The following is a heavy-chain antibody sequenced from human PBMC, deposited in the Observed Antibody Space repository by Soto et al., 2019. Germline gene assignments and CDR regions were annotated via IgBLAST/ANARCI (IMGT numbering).Heavy chain of an antibody. CDR3: AKECTSGLYYFDY. V-gene: IGHV3-23*01. CDR1: GFTFSNYA. J-gene: IGHJ4*02. CDR2: ISGGGGDTS. D-gene: IGHD6-19*01. Sequence: GGSLRLSCAVSGFTFSNYAISWVRQAPGKGLEWVSIISGGGGDTSYYADSVKGRFTISRDNSRNTLYLQMNSLRAGDSAKYYCAKECTSGLYYFDYWGPGTLVTVSS.